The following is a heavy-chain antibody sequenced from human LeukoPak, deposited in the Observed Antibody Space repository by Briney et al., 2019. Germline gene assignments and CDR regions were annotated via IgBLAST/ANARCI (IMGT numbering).Heavy chain of an antibody. CDR2: ISSGSSYI. J-gene: IGHJ6*03. D-gene: IGHD2-21*02. CDR1: GFTFSSYT. CDR3: ASEGYCGGDCPPPYYYYYYMDV. Sequence: PGGSLRLSCAASGFTFSSYTMNWVRQAPGKGLEWVSIISSGSSYIHYADSVKGRFTISRDNAKNSLYLQMNSLRAEDTAVYYCASEGYCGGDCPPPYYYYYYMDVWGKGTTVTISS. V-gene: IGHV3-21*04.